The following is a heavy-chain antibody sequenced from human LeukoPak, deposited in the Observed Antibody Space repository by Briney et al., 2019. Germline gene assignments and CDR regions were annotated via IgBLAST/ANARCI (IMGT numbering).Heavy chain of an antibody. D-gene: IGHD3-3*01. CDR3: ARDISPLDFWSGYYYGMDV. V-gene: IGHV4-39*07. CDR1: GGTITTNIYY. CDR2: IYYRGNT. J-gene: IGHJ6*02. Sequence: SETLSLTCTVTGGTITTNIYYWGWIRQPPGMGLEWIGSIYYRGNTYYNPSLKSRVTISVDTSKNQFSLKLSSVTAADTAVYYCARDISPLDFWSGYYYGMDVWGQGTTVTVSS.